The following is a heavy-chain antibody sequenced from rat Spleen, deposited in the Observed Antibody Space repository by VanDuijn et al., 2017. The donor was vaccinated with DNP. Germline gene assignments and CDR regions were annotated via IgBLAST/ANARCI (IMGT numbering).Heavy chain of an antibody. CDR1: GFSLTDYS. Sequence: QVQLKESGPGLVQPSQTLSLTCTVSGFSLTDYSVHWVRQPPGKGLEWMGRIRSGGSTDYNSALKSRLSISRDTSKSQVFLKMSSLQTEETAIYFCTRKMDWGQGVMVTVSA. D-gene: IGHD1-12*02. CDR2: IRSGGST. CDR3: TRKMD. V-gene: IGHV2-19*01. J-gene: IGHJ2*01.